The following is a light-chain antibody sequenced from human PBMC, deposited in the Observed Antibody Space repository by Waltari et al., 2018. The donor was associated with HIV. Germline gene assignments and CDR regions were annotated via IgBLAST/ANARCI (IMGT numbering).Light chain of an antibody. Sequence: QSALTQPASVSGSPGQSITISCTGTSSDVGGYNYVSWYQQHPGKAPKRMLYEVSNRPSGVSNRFSGSKSGNTASLTISGLQAEDEADYYCFSYTISSTLYVFGTGTKVTVL. CDR2: EVS. J-gene: IGLJ1*01. CDR1: SSDVGGYNY. CDR3: FSYTISSTLYV. V-gene: IGLV2-14*01.